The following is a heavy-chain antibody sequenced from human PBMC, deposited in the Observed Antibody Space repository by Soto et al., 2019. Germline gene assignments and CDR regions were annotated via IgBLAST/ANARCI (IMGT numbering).Heavy chain of an antibody. CDR2: VKPSGGST. CDR3: AREENCSGGTCYSEYFHL. Sequence: ASVKVSCKASGYLFTAYSMHWVRLAPGRGLEWMGVVKPSGGSTKYAQNFQGRVTMTRDTSTTTIYMELSSLRSDDTAIYYCAREENCSGGTCYSEYFHLWGQGTLVTVSS. V-gene: IGHV1-46*01. D-gene: IGHD2-15*01. CDR1: GYLFTAYS. J-gene: IGHJ1*01.